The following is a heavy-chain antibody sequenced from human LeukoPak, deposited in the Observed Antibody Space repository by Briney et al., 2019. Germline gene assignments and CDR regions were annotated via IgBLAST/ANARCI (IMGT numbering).Heavy chain of an antibody. V-gene: IGHV1-69*13. Sequence: ASVKVSCKASGGTFSSYAISWVRQAPGQGLEWMGGIIPIFGTANYAQKFQGRVTITADESTSTAYMELSSLRSEDTAVYYCARVPLTEGYCSSTSCYENGSFDCWGQGTLVTVSS. CDR2: IIPIFGTA. D-gene: IGHD2-2*01. CDR3: ARVPLTEGYCSSTSCYENGSFDC. CDR1: GGTFSSYA. J-gene: IGHJ4*02.